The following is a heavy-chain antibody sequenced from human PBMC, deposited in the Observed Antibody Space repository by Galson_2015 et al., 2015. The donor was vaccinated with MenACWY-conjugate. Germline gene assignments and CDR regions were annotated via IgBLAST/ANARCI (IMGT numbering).Heavy chain of an antibody. CDR1: GFTFSIYW. D-gene: IGHD3/OR15-3a*01. V-gene: IGHV3-7*03. J-gene: IGHJ4*02. Sequence: SLRLSCAASGFTFSIYWMSWVRRAPGEGLEWVANINQGGNEKYYVDSVEGRFTISRDNAKNSLYLQMNSLSADDTAVYYCGRSPGTGTVDYWGQGTLVTVSS. CDR3: GRSPGTGTVDY. CDR2: INQGGNEK.